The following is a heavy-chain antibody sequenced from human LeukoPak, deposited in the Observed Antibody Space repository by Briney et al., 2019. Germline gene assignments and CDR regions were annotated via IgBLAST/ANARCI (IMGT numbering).Heavy chain of an antibody. CDR2: INPNSGGT. V-gene: IGHV1-2*02. CDR1: GYTFTGYY. D-gene: IGHD1-14*01. J-gene: IGHJ4*02. Sequence: ASVKVSCKASGYTFTGYYMHWVRQAPGQGLEWMGWINPNSGGTNYAQKFQGRVTMTRDTSISTAYMELSRLRSDDTAVYYCARETATKKTYYFDYWGQGTLVTASS. CDR3: ARETATKKTYYFDY.